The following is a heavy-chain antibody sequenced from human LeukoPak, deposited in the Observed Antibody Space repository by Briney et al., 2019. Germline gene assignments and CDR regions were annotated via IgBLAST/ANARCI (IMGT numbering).Heavy chain of an antibody. V-gene: IGHV3-74*01. Sequence: GGSLRLSCAASGFSFADSWMHWVRQAPGKGLVWVSCINNDGSDTRYADSVRGRFTISRDNAKNTLYLQMNSLRAEDTAVYYCARVSGLGMNEYYQHWGQGTLVTVPS. J-gene: IGHJ1*01. CDR1: GFSFADSW. D-gene: IGHD3-10*01. CDR2: INNDGSDT. CDR3: ARVSGLGMNEYYQH.